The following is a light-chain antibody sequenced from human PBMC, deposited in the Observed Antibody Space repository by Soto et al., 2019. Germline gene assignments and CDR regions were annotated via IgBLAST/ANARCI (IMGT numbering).Light chain of an antibody. V-gene: IGKV1-39*01. CDR2: AAS. J-gene: IGKJ3*01. CDR1: QSISSY. Sequence: DIQMTQSPSSLSASVGDRVTITCRASQSISSYLNWYQQKPGNAPKLLIYAASSLQSGVTSRFSGSGSGTDFTLTISSLQPEDFATYYCQQSYSTFFTFGPGTKVDIK. CDR3: QQSYSTFFT.